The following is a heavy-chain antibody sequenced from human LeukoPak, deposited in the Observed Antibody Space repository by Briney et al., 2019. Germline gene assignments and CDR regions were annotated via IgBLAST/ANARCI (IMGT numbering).Heavy chain of an antibody. D-gene: IGHD3-22*01. CDR2: IYTSGST. CDR1: GGSISSYY. Sequence: SETLSLTCTVPGGSISSYYWSWIRQPAGKGLEWIGRIYTSGSTNYNPSLKSRVTISVDTSKNQFSLKLSSVTAADTAVYYCARLGRRGYYDSSGYWYAFDIWGQGTMVTVSS. V-gene: IGHV4-4*07. CDR3: ARLGRRGYYDSSGYWYAFDI. J-gene: IGHJ3*02.